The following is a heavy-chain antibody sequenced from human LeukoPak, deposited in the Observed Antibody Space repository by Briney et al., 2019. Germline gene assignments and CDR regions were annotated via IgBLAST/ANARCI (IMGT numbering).Heavy chain of an antibody. J-gene: IGHJ4*02. V-gene: IGHV3-48*01. Sequence: PGGSLRLSCAASGFTFSSYSMKWVRQAPGKGLEWVSYISSSSSTIYYADSVKGRFTISRDNAKNSLYLQMNSLRAEDAAVYYCAREVHAIFGVVHIYYFDYWGQGTLVTVSS. CDR2: ISSSSSTI. CDR3: AREVHAIFGVVHIYYFDY. CDR1: GFTFSSYS. D-gene: IGHD3-3*01.